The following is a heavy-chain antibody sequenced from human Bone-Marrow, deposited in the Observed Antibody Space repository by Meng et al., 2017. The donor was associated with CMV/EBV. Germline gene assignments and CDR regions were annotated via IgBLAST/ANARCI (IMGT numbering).Heavy chain of an antibody. Sequence: SETLSLTCTVSGGSISSYYWSWIRQPPGKGLEWIGYIYYSGSTNYNPSLKSRVTISVDTSKNQFSLKLSPVTAADTAVYYCARGGKLDLVWFGELFFDYWGQGTLVTVSS. V-gene: IGHV4-59*01. CDR1: GGSISSYY. J-gene: IGHJ4*02. D-gene: IGHD3-10*01. CDR2: IYYSGST. CDR3: ARGGKLDLVWFGELFFDY.